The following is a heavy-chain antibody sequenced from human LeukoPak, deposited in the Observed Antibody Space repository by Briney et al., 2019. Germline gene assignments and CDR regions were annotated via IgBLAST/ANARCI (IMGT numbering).Heavy chain of an antibody. D-gene: IGHD4-17*01. CDR3: ASTGGGVTVTPCRPAFDI. J-gene: IGHJ3*02. V-gene: IGHV4-34*01. Sequence: SETLSLTCAVYGGSFSGYYWSWIRQPPGKGLEWIGEINHSGSTNYNPSLKSRVTISVDTSKNQFSLKLSSVTAADTAVYYCASTGGGVTVTPCRPAFDIWGQGTMVTVSS. CDR1: GGSFSGYY. CDR2: INHSGST.